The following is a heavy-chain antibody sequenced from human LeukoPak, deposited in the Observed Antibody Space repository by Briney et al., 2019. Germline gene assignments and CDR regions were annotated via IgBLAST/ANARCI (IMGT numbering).Heavy chain of an antibody. Sequence: GGSLRLPCAASGFTFSSYSMNWVRQAPGKGLEWVSSISSSSSYIYYADSVKGRFTISRDNAKNSLYLQMNSLRAEDTAVYYCARGNAYYDILTGYHHWGQGTLVTVSS. V-gene: IGHV3-21*01. J-gene: IGHJ5*02. CDR2: ISSSSSYI. D-gene: IGHD3-9*01. CDR1: GFTFSSYS. CDR3: ARGNAYYDILTGYHH.